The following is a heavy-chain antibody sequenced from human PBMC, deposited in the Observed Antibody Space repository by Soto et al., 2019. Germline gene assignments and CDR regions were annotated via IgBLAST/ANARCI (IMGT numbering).Heavy chain of an antibody. CDR1: GDSVSSNSAA. V-gene: IGHV6-1*01. CDR2: TYYRSKWYN. J-gene: IGHJ6*02. CDR3: ASGYCSGGSCYPGIDYYYGMDV. D-gene: IGHD2-15*01. Sequence: SQTLSLPCAISGDSVSSNSAAWNWIRQSPSRGLEWLGRTYYRSKWYNDYAVSVKSRITINPDTSKNQFSLQLNSVTPEDTAVYYCASGYCSGGSCYPGIDYYYGMDVWGQGTTVTVSS.